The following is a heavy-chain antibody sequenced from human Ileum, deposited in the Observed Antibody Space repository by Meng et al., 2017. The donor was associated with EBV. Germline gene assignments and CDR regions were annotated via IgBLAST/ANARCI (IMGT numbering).Heavy chain of an antibody. D-gene: IGHD4-17*01. CDR2: IHYTDST. J-gene: IGHJ4*02. CDR1: GGSITSTDYY. CDR3: ARDGGRDGDSDY. Sequence: QLQLQESGPGLVKPSETLPLTCTVSGGSITSTDYYWGWIRQPPGKGLEWIGNIHYTDSTSYHPSLKRRVTISADTSKNQFSLKMTSVTAADTAVYYCARDGGRDGDSDYWGQGTLVTVSS. V-gene: IGHV4-39*07.